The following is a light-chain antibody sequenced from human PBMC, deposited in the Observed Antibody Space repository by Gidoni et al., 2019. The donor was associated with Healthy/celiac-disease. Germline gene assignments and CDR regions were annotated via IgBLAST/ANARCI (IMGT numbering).Light chain of an antibody. CDR3: QQYGSSPLT. V-gene: IGKV3-20*01. Sequence: VSTQSPGTLSLSPGETATLSCRASQSVSSSYLAWYQQKPGQAPRLLIYGASSRATGIPDRFSGSGSGTDFTLTISRLEPEDFAVYYCQQYGSSPLTFGGGTKVEIK. J-gene: IGKJ4*01. CDR2: GAS. CDR1: QSVSSSY.